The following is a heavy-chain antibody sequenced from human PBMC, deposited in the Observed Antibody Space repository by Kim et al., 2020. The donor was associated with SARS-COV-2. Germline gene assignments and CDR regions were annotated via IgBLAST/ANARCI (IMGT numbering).Heavy chain of an antibody. D-gene: IGHD3-10*01. V-gene: IGHV1-69*04. CDR2: IIPVVDIT. Sequence: SVKVSCKASGGTFSSYTISWVRQAPGQGPEWMGRIIPVVDITNYAQKFQGRVTITADKSTSTTHMELSSLRSEDTAVYYCARDGWFGEPSFYGMDVWGQGTTVTVSS. CDR3: ARDGWFGEPSFYGMDV. J-gene: IGHJ6*02. CDR1: GGTFSSYT.